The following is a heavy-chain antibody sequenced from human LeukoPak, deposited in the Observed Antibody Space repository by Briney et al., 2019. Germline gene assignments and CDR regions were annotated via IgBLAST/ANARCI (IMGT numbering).Heavy chain of an antibody. J-gene: IGHJ4*02. CDR2: IKSKTDGGTT. V-gene: IGHV3-15*01. Sequence: GGSLRLSCVASGITFSTYAMSWVRQAPGKGLEWVGRIKSKTDGGTTDYAAPVKGTFTISRNDSKNTLYLQRNSLKTEDTAVYYCTTDFWNDYWGQGTLVTVSS. CDR3: TTDFWNDY. CDR1: GITFSTYA. D-gene: IGHD1-1*01.